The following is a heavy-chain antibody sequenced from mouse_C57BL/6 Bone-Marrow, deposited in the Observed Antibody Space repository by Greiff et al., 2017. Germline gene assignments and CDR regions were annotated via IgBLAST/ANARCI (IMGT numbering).Heavy chain of an antibody. CDR1: GYTFTSYW. CDR2: IDPSDSYT. V-gene: IGHV1-69*01. D-gene: IGHD2-3*01. Sequence: VQLQQSGAELVMPGASVKLSCKASGYTFTSYWMHWVKQRPGPGLGWIGEIDPSDSYTNYNQKFKGKSTLTVDKSSSTAYMQLSSLTSEDSAVYYCARENYDGYYGAYWGQGTLVTVSA. J-gene: IGHJ3*01. CDR3: ARENYDGYYGAY.